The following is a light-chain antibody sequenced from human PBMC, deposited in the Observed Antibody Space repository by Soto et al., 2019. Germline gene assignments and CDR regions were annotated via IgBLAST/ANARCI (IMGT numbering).Light chain of an antibody. CDR2: DVN. J-gene: IGLJ2*01. CDR1: SSDVGAYNY. V-gene: IGLV2-14*01. CDR3: SSYTSSSSVV. Sequence: QSALTQPASVSGSPGQSITISCTGTSSDVGAYNYVSWYQQHPGKAPKVMIYDVNKRPSGLSNRFSGSKSGNTASLTISGLQAEDEAYYYCSSYTSSSSVVFGGGTKLTVL.